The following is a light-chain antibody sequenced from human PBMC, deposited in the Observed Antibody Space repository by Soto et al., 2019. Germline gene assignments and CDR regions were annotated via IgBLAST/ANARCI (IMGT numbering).Light chain of an antibody. CDR2: LNSDVSH. V-gene: IGLV4-69*01. J-gene: IGLJ3*02. CDR1: SGHNSYA. CDR3: QTWSTDIRV. Sequence: QPVLTQPPSASASLGASVKLTCTLSSGHNSYAIAWHQQQPEKGPRYLMKLNSDVSHSKGDGIPDRFSGSSSGAERYLTISSLQSEDEADYYCQTWSTDIRVFGGGTKLTVL.